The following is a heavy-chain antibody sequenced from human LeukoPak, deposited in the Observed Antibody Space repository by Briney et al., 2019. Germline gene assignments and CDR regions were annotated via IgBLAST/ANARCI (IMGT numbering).Heavy chain of an antibody. Sequence: PETLSLTCAVYGGSFSGYYWSWIRPPPGKGLEWIGEINPTGSTNNKPSLKSRVTISVDTSKNQFSLKLSTVTAADTAVYYCARVPRSSTRQWYFDLWGRGTLVTVSS. J-gene: IGHJ2*01. CDR1: GGSFSGYY. CDR3: ARVPRSSTRQWYFDL. V-gene: IGHV4-34*01. CDR2: INPTGST. D-gene: IGHD2-2*01.